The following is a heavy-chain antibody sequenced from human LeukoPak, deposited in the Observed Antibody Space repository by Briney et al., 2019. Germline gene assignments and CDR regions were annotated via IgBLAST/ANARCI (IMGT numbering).Heavy chain of an antibody. D-gene: IGHD6-6*01. J-gene: IGHJ5*02. CDR3: ARGAYSSSSNWFDP. CDR1: GGSISSFY. CDR2: IYKSGST. Sequence: SETLSLTCTISGGSISSFYWSWIRQSPGKGLEWIGYIYKSGSTNYNPSLKSRLTISVDTSNNQFSLKLNSVPAADAAVYYCARGAYSSSSNWFDPWGQGTLVTVSS. V-gene: IGHV4-59*01.